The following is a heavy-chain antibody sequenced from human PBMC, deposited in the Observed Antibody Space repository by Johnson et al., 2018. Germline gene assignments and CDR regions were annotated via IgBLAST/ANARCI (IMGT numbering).Heavy chain of an antibody. V-gene: IGHV3-30*04. Sequence: QVQLVESGGGVVQPGRSXRLSCAASGFPFRNYAMHWVRQPPGKGLEWVSVLSYDGRKEYSADSVKGRFTISRDNDKNSLYLQMNSLRAEDTAIYYRARDNLGSAGHVGDAFDIWGQGTMVTVS. CDR2: LSYDGRKE. D-gene: IGHD3-10*01. J-gene: IGHJ3*02. CDR1: GFPFRNYA. CDR3: ARDNLGSAGHVGDAFDI.